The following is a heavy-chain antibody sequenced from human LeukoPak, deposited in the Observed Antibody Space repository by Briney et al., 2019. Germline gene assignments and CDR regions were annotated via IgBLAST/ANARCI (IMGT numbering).Heavy chain of an antibody. Sequence: ASVKVSCKASGGTFSSYAISWVRQAPGQGREWMGGIIPIFGTANYAQKFQGRVTITADESTSTAYMELSSLRSEDTAVYYCARPRERVVVRPYYYYYMDVWGKGTTVTVSS. CDR2: IIPIFGTA. D-gene: IGHD3-10*01. CDR1: GGTFSSYA. J-gene: IGHJ6*03. CDR3: ARPRERVVVRPYYYYYMDV. V-gene: IGHV1-69*13.